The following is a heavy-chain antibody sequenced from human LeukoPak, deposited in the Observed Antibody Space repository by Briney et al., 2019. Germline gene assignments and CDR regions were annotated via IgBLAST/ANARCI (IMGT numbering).Heavy chain of an antibody. D-gene: IGHD7-27*01. Sequence: GGSLRLSCAASGFTFGSYAMHWVRQAPGKGLEWVAVISYDGSNKYYADSVKGRFTISRDNSKNTLYLQMNSLRAEDTAVYYCARALTGDDHDAFDIWGQGTMVTVSS. J-gene: IGHJ3*02. CDR1: GFTFGSYA. V-gene: IGHV3-30-3*01. CDR2: ISYDGSNK. CDR3: ARALTGDDHDAFDI.